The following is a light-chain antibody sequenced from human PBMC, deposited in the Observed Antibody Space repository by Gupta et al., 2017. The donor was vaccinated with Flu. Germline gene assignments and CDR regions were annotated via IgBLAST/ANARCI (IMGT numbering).Light chain of an antibody. Sequence: RVTISCSGSSSNIGSNYVYWYQQLPGTAPKLLIYRNNQRPSGVPDRFSGSKSGTSASLAISGLRSEDEADYYCAAWDDSLSGVVFGGGIKLTVL. CDR2: RNN. CDR3: AAWDDSLSGVV. J-gene: IGLJ2*01. V-gene: IGLV1-47*01. CDR1: SSNIGSNY.